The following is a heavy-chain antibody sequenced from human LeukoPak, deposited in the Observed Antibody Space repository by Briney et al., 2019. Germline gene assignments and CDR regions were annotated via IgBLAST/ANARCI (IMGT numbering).Heavy chain of an antibody. CDR2: INPNSGGT. J-gene: IGHJ4*02. CDR1: AYTFTGYY. CDR3: ARRCSSSWYFDY. Sequence: ASVKVSCNASAYTFTGYYMHWVRQAPGQGLEWMGRINPNSGGTNYAQKFQGRVTMTRDTSISTAYMELSRLRSDDTAVYYCARRCSSSWYFDYWGQGTLVTVSS. D-gene: IGHD6-13*01. V-gene: IGHV1-2*06.